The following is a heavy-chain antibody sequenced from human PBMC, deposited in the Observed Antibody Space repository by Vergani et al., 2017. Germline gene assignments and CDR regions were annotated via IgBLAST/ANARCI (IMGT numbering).Heavy chain of an antibody. J-gene: IGHJ4*02. V-gene: IGHV3-7*01. CDR2: IKQDGSEK. CDR1: GFTFSSYW. Sequence: EVQLVESGGGLVQPGQSLRLSCAASGFTFSSYWMSWVRQAPGKGLEWVANIKQDGSEKYSVDSVKGRFTISRDNAKNSLSLQMNSLRAEDTAVYYCARAAFMISFGGIIAIRVTQYYFDYGGQGTLVTVSS. CDR3: ARAAFMISFGGIIAIRVTQYYFDY. D-gene: IGHD3-16*02.